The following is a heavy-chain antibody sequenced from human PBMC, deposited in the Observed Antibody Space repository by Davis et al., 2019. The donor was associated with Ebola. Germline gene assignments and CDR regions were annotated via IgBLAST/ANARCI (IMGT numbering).Heavy chain of an antibody. CDR1: GFTFSNYW. D-gene: IGHD6-19*01. V-gene: IGHV3-7*01. J-gene: IGHJ5*02. CDR3: ARELRYSSAWFVA. CDR2: IKEDGSEK. Sequence: PGGSLRLSCAASGFTFSNYWMTWVRQAPGKGLEWVANIKEDGSEKYYVDSVKGRFTISRDNTKNSLYLQMNSLRAEDTAVYYCARELRYSSAWFVAWGQGTLVTVSS.